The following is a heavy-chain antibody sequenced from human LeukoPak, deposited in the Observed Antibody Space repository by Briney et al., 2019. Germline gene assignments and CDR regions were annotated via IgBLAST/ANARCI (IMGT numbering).Heavy chain of an antibody. Sequence: GGSLRLSCVASGFTFSRFSMRWVRQAPGKGLEWVASIYITGDYIYYADSVKGRFTISRDDARNSVYLQMNSLRVEDTAMYYCARELNTVGNFDYWGQGNLVTVSS. CDR2: IYITGDYI. V-gene: IGHV3-21*01. CDR1: GFTFSRFS. D-gene: IGHD3-10*01. J-gene: IGHJ4*02. CDR3: ARELNTVGNFDY.